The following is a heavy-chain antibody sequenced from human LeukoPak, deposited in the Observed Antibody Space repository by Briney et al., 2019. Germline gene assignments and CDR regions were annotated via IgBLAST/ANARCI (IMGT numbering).Heavy chain of an antibody. J-gene: IGHJ6*03. CDR3: AKATGYSSSRGDYYYYMDV. CDR1: GFTFSSYG. D-gene: IGHD6-13*01. CDR2: IWYDGSNK. V-gene: IGHV3-33*06. Sequence: GGSLRLSCVASGFTFSSYGMHWVRQAPDKGLEWVAVIWYDGSNKYYADSVKGRFTISRDNSKNTLYLQMYSLRAEDTAVYYCAKATGYSSSRGDYYYYMDVWGKGTTVTVSS.